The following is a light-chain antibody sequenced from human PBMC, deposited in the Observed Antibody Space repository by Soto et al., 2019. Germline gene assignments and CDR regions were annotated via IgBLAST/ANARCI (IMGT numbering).Light chain of an antibody. V-gene: IGKV3-20*01. Sequence: EIVFTQSPVTLSLSPGERATLSCRASQSVSNNYLAWYQQKPGQAPRLLIYGASNWATGIPDRFSGSGSGTDFTLIISRLEPEDFAVYYCQQYGSSPWTFGQGTKVDIK. CDR3: QQYGSSPWT. CDR1: QSVSNNY. J-gene: IGKJ1*01. CDR2: GAS.